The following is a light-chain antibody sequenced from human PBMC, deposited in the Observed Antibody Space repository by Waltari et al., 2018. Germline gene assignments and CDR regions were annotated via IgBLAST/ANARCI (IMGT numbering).Light chain of an antibody. V-gene: IGKV3-20*01. J-gene: IGKJ1*01. CDR2: DAS. Sequence: EIVMTQSPGTLSLSAGERDTLPCRASQSVSSNLAWYQQKRGQAPRLLIYDASNRDTGIPDRFSGSWSGTDFTLTISRLEPEDFAVYYCQHYGSSRTFGQGTKVEIK. CDR1: QSVSSN. CDR3: QHYGSSRT.